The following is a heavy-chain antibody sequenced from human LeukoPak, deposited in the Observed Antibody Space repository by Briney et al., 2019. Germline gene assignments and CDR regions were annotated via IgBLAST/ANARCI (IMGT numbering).Heavy chain of an antibody. CDR3: AKESGPRVAYLFDY. J-gene: IGHJ4*02. V-gene: IGHV3-23*01. CDR1: GFTFISYA. D-gene: IGHD2-21*01. Sequence: PGGSLILSCAASGFTFISYAMRWVRQAPGKGLEWGSAISGSGGSTYYADSVKGRFTISRDNSKNTLYLQMNSLRAEDTAVYYCAKESGPRVAYLFDYWGQGTLVTVSS. CDR2: ISGSGGST.